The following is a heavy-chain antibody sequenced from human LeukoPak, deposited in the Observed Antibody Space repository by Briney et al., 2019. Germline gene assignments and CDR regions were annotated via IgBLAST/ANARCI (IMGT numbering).Heavy chain of an antibody. V-gene: IGHV3-23*01. CDR3: AKEIHIVVVTAILDY. CDR1: GFTFSSYA. CDR2: ISGSGGST. D-gene: IGHD2-21*02. Sequence: SGGSLILSCAASGFTFSSYAMSWVRQAPGKGLEWVSAISGSGGSTYYADSVKGRFTISRDNSKNTLYLQMNSLRAEDTAVYYCAKEIHIVVVTAILDYWGQGTLVTVSS. J-gene: IGHJ4*02.